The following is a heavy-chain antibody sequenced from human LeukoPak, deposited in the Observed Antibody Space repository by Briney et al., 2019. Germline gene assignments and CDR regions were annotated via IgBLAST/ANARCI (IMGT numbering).Heavy chain of an antibody. CDR3: ARNGVRYFDWLLWE. J-gene: IGHJ4*02. CDR2: ISYDGSIK. V-gene: IGHV3-30-3*01. Sequence: PGRSLRLSCAASGFTFTNYAMHWVRQAPGKGLEWVALISYDGSIKYYADSVKGRFTFSRDNSENTLYPQMNSLIVEDTAVYYCARNGVRYFDWLLWEWGQGTLVTVSS. CDR1: GFTFTNYA. D-gene: IGHD3-9*01.